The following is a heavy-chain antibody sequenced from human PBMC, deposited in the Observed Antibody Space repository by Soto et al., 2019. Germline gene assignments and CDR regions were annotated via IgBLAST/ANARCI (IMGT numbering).Heavy chain of an antibody. CDR1: GFTFSSYG. CDR2: ISYDGSNK. Sequence: QVQLVESGGGVVQPGRSLRLSCAASGFTFSSYGMHWVRQAPGKGLEWVAVISYDGSNKYYADSVKGRFTISRDNSKNTLYLQMNSLRAEDTAVYYCAKDEADYDILTGYQRYWGQGTLVTVSS. CDR3: AKDEADYDILTGYQRY. J-gene: IGHJ4*02. V-gene: IGHV3-30*18. D-gene: IGHD3-9*01.